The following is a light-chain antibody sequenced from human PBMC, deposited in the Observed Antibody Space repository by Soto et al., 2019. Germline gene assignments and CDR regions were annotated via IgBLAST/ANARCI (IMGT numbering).Light chain of an antibody. J-gene: IGKJ4*01. Sequence: EVVLTQSPGTLSLSPGERATLSSSASQTVSLSYLAWYQQKPGQAPRLLIYGASSRATGIPDRFSGGGSGTDFTLTISRLEPEDFAMYYCQQYFTSPLTFGGGTKVDIK. CDR2: GAS. V-gene: IGKV3-20*01. CDR3: QQYFTSPLT. CDR1: QTVSLSY.